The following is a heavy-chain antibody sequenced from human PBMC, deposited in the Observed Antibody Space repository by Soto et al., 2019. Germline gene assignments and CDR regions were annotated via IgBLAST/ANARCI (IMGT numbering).Heavy chain of an antibody. Sequence: GGSLRLSCAASGFTFDDYAMHWVRQAPGKGLEWVSGISWNSGSIGYADSVKGRFTISRDNAKNSLYLQMNSLRAEDTALYYCAKDISSGFVSDAFDIWGQGTMVTVSS. CDR3: AKDISSGFVSDAFDI. CDR1: GFTFDDYA. D-gene: IGHD6-25*01. J-gene: IGHJ3*02. CDR2: ISWNSGSI. V-gene: IGHV3-9*01.